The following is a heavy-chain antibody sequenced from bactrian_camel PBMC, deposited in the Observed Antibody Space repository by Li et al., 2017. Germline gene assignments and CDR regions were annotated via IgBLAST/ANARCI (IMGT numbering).Heavy chain of an antibody. J-gene: IGHJ6*01. CDR1: GYTNC. V-gene: IGHV3-3*01. CDR2: TFIGGMNS. D-gene: IGHD1*01. CDR3: AANPDLSERSCLSARTNLFGV. Sequence: HVQLVESGGGSAQAGGSLRLSCAASGYTNCMGWFRQAPGKEREAVATTFIGGMNSDYAAPVKGRFSISRDNAKNTVYLQMNGLKPEDTAMYYCAANPDLSERSCLSARTNLFGVWGQGTQVTVS.